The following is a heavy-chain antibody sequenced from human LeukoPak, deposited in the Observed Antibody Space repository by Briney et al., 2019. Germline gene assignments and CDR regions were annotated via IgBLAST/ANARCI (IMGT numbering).Heavy chain of an antibody. Sequence: ASVKVSCKTSGYPFTNHGVSWVRQAPGQGLEWIGWINANSGDTNYAQRFQSRLTMTTDTSTTTAYMELRSLSSDDTAVYYCARDWPIVIADYWGQGTLVTVSS. CDR2: INANSGDT. J-gene: IGHJ4*02. CDR3: ARDWPIVIADY. D-gene: IGHD2/OR15-2a*01. CDR1: GYPFTNHG. V-gene: IGHV1-18*01.